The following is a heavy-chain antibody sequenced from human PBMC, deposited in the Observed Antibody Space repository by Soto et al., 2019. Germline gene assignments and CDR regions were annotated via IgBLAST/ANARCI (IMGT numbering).Heavy chain of an antibody. CDR3: AREVPTNYYGSSGPLDY. J-gene: IGHJ4*02. D-gene: IGHD3-22*01. V-gene: IGHV1-18*01. CDR2: ISAYNGNT. Sequence: ASVKVSCKASGYTFTSYGISWVRQAPGQGLEWMGWISAYNGNTNYAQKLQGRVTMTTDTSTSTAYMELRSLRSDDTAVYYCAREVPTNYYGSSGPLDYWGQGTLVTVSS. CDR1: GYTFTSYG.